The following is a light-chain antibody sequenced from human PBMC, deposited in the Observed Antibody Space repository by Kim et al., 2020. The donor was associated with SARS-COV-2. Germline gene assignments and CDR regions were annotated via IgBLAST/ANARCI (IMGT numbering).Light chain of an antibody. CDR2: QVS. V-gene: IGKV2-30*02. CDR3: MQGALGYT. J-gene: IGKJ2*01. CDR1: QSLVRSDGNTY. Sequence: VVMTQSPLSLPVTLGQPASISCRSSQSLVRSDGNTYLNWYQQRPGQSPKRLIYQVSKRDSGVPDRFSGSGSGTDFTLKISRVEADDVGIYFCMQGALGYTFGQGTKLEI.